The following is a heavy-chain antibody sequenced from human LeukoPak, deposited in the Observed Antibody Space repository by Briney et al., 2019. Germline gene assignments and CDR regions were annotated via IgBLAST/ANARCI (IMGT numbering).Heavy chain of an antibody. Sequence: PGRSLRLSCTASGFTFSGAAMHWVRQASGKGPEWVGHIRSKPNNYATAYAASVKGRFTISRDDSKNTAYLQMNSLKIEDTAVYYCTRPLGAAAGTYFDPWGQGTLVTVSS. CDR1: GFTFSGAA. J-gene: IGHJ5*02. D-gene: IGHD6-13*01. CDR3: TRPLGAAAGTYFDP. CDR2: IRSKPNNYAT. V-gene: IGHV3-73*01.